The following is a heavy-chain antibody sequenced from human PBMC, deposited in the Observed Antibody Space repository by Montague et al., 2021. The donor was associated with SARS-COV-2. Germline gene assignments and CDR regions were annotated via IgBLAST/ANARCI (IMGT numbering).Heavy chain of an antibody. J-gene: IGHJ4*02. CDR2: IYYGGIA. CDR1: GVSITSTNW. CDR3: ARKVLTVPADY. D-gene: IGHD4-11*01. Sequence: SETLSLTCAVSGVSITSTNWWSLVRQPPGKGLEWIGEIYYGGIATYNPSHKSRATISMDRSRNLFSLKLSSVTAADTAIYYCARKVLTVPADYWGQGTLVTVS. V-gene: IGHV4-4*02.